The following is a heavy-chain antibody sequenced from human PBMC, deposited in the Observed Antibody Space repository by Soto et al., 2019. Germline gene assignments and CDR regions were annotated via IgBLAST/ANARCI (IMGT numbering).Heavy chain of an antibody. CDR3: AKYQPQARLYYYAVDV. CDR1: GFTFSSYS. D-gene: IGHD1-26*01. Sequence: GGSLRLSCAASGFTFSSYSMNWVRQAPGKGLEWVSYISSSSSTIYYADSVKGRFTISRDNAKNTLYLQMNSLRAEDTALYFCAKYQPQARLYYYAVDVWGQGTSVTVSS. V-gene: IGHV3-48*01. J-gene: IGHJ6*02. CDR2: ISSSSSTI.